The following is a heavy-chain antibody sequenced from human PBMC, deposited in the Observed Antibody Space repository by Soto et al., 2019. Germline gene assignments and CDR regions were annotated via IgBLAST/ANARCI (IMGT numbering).Heavy chain of an antibody. CDR3: ARVGDEWGYYDYMDV. V-gene: IGHV3-11*01. Sequence: QVQLVESGGGLVKPGGSLRLSCAASGFTFSDYYMSWIRQAPGKGLEWVSHISSSGSTIYYADSVQGRFTISRDNAKNSLYVQMNSRRAEDTAVYYCARVGDEWGYYDYMDVWGKGTTVTVSS. J-gene: IGHJ6*03. D-gene: IGHD3-16*01. CDR1: GFTFSDYY. CDR2: ISSSGSTI.